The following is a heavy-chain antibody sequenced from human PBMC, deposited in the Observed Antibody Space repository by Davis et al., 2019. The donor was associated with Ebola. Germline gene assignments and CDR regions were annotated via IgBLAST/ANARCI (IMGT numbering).Heavy chain of an antibody. J-gene: IGHJ6*02. V-gene: IGHV3-23*01. CDR2: ISGSGGST. CDR3: ARDRPLDFFFGDYYGMDV. Sequence: GESLKISCAASGFTFSSYAMSWVRQAPGKGLEWVSAISGSGGSTYYADSVKGRFTISRDNSKNTLYLQMNSLRAADTAVYYCARDRPLDFFFGDYYGMDVWGQGTTVTVSS. D-gene: IGHD3-16*01. CDR1: GFTFSSYA.